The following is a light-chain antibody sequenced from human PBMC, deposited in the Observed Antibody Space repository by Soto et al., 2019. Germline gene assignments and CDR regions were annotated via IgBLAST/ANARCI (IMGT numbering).Light chain of an antibody. V-gene: IGLV2-14*03. Sequence: QSALTQPASVSGSPGQSITISCTGTSSDVGTYEYVSWYQNHPGKAPKLMIYDVSNRPSGVSDRFSGSKSGNTASLTISGLQAEDEADYYCSSYESNGDVLFGGGTKLTVL. CDR2: DVS. CDR3: SSYESNGDVL. CDR1: SSDVGTYEY. J-gene: IGLJ2*01.